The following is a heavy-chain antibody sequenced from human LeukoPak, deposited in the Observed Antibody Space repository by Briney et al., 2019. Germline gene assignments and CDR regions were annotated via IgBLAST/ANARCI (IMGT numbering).Heavy chain of an antibody. CDR1: GYTFTSYY. CDR2: INPSGGST. Sequence: ASVKVSCKASGYTFTSYYMHWVRQAPGQGLEWMGIINPSGGSTSYAQKFQGRVTMTRDTSTSTVYMELSSLRSEDTAVYYCARAEISGSYYEDDAFDIWGQGTMVTVPS. V-gene: IGHV1-46*01. D-gene: IGHD1-26*01. J-gene: IGHJ3*02. CDR3: ARAEISGSYYEDDAFDI.